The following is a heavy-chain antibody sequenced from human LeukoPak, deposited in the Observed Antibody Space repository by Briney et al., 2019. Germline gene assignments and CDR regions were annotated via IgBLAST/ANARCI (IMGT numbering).Heavy chain of an antibody. J-gene: IGHJ3*02. D-gene: IGHD3-22*01. Sequence: GESLKISCKGSGYIFTSYWIGRVRQMPGKGLEWMGIIYPGDSATTYSPSFQGQVTISADKSISTAHLQWTSLKASDTPMYYCARQKYYYDSSGYYGAFDIWGQGTMVTVSS. V-gene: IGHV5-51*01. CDR2: IYPGDSAT. CDR1: GYIFTSYW. CDR3: ARQKYYYDSSGYYGAFDI.